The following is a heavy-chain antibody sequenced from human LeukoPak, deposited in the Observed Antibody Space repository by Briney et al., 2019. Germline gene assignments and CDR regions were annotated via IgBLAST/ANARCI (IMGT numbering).Heavy chain of an antibody. Sequence: SGPTLVNPTQTLTLTCTFSGFSLSTSGMCVSWIRQPPGKALEWLARIDWDDDKYYSTSLKTRLTISKDTSKNQVVLTMTNMDPVDTATYYCARTNYYGSGSPLFDYWGQGTLVTVSS. V-gene: IGHV2-70*11. CDR1: GFSLSTSGMC. D-gene: IGHD3-10*01. CDR2: IDWDDDK. J-gene: IGHJ4*02. CDR3: ARTNYYGSGSPLFDY.